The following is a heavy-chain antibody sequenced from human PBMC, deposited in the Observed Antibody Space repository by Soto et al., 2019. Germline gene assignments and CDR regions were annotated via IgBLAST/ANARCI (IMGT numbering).Heavy chain of an antibody. CDR2: IYPGDSDT. Sequence: PGESLKISCKGSGYSFTSYWIGWVRQMPGKGLEWMGIIYPGDSDTRYSPSFQGQVTISADKSISTAYLQWSSLKASDTAMYYCARHDHYDGWSGPQYYYYGMDVWGQGTTVTFSS. D-gene: IGHD3-3*01. CDR1: GYSFTSYW. J-gene: IGHJ6*02. CDR3: ARHDHYDGWSGPQYYYYGMDV. V-gene: IGHV5-51*01.